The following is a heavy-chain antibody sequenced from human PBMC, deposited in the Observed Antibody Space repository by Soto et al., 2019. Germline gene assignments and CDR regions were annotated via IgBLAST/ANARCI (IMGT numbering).Heavy chain of an antibody. D-gene: IGHD1-7*01. Sequence: GESLKISCQASGYSFTSYWISWVRQMPGKGLEWMGRIDPSDSYTNYSPSFQGHVTMSADKSISTAYLQWSSLKASDTAMYYCAGITEAAPIWFYTCGQVPLVAVSS. CDR1: GYSFTSYW. V-gene: IGHV5-10-1*01. J-gene: IGHJ5*02. CDR2: IDPSDSYT. CDR3: AGITEAAPIWFYT.